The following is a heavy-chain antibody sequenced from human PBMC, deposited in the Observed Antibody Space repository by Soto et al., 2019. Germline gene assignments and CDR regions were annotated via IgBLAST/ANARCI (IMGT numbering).Heavy chain of an antibody. CDR1: GGSISSYY. Sequence: SETLSLICTVSGGSISSYYWSWIRQPPGKGLEWIGYIYYSGSTNYNPSLKSRVTISVDTSKNQFSLKLSSVTAADTAVYYCARASYGYVLDPWGQGTLVTVSS. CDR2: IYYSGST. CDR3: ARASYGYVLDP. V-gene: IGHV4-59*01. J-gene: IGHJ5*02. D-gene: IGHD5-18*01.